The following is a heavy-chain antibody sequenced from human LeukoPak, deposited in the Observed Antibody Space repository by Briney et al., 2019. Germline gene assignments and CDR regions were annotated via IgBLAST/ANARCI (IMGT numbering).Heavy chain of an antibody. CDR1: GFTFDDYA. CDR2: ISWNSGSI. J-gene: IGHJ4*02. CDR3: AKDIEDDILTGFDY. D-gene: IGHD3-9*01. V-gene: IGHV3-9*01. Sequence: PGRSLRLSCAASGFTFDDYAMHWVRQAPGKGLEWVSGISWNSGSIGYADSVKGRFTISRDNAKNSLYLQMNSLRAEDTALYYCAKDIEDDILTGFDYWGQGTLVTVSS.